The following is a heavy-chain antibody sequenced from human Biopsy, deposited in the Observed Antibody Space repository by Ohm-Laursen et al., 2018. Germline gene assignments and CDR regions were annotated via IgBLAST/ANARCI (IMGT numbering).Heavy chain of an antibody. CDR3: ARDRGGARYGMDV. J-gene: IGHJ6*02. CDR1: GFTFRTYG. V-gene: IGHV3-9*01. CDR2: IRRNSAII. Sequence: SLRLSCAASGFTFRTYGMHWVRLAPGKGLEWVSGIRRNSAIIDYADSVRGRFTISRDNARRFLFLQMNNLKSEDTAFYYCARDRGGARYGMDVWGRGTTVTVSS. D-gene: IGHD1-26*01.